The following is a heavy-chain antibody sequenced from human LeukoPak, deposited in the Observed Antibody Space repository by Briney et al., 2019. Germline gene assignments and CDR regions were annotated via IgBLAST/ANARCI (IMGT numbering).Heavy chain of an antibody. CDR2: ISGSDGNT. J-gene: IGHJ6*02. CDR3: AKSLAFAATGGGMDV. Sequence: PGGSLRLSCAASGFTSTTYAMRWVRQAPGKGLEWVSSISGSDGNTYYADSVKGRFTISRDNYRNTVDLLMNSLRAEDAAVYYCAKSLAFAATGGGMDVWGQGTTVTVSS. D-gene: IGHD2-15*01. V-gene: IGHV3-23*01. CDR1: GFTSTTYA.